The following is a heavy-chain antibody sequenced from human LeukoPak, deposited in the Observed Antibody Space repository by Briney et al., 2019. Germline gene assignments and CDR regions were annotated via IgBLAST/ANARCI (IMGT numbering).Heavy chain of an antibody. Sequence: GGSLRLSCAASGFTLSRYSMNWVRQAPGKGLEWVSSISSSSSYIYYADSVKGRFTISRDNAKNSLYLQMNSLRAEDTAVYYCARDPHYSDAFDIWGQGTMVTVSS. CDR3: ARDPHYSDAFDI. V-gene: IGHV3-21*01. J-gene: IGHJ3*02. CDR2: ISSSSSYI. CDR1: GFTLSRYS. D-gene: IGHD2-15*01.